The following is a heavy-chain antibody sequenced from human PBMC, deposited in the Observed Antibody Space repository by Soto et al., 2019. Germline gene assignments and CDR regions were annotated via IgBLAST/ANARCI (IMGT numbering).Heavy chain of an antibody. CDR1: GFSLSTSGVG. CDR3: AHSLYDYVWGTNWFDP. D-gene: IGHD3-16*01. CDR2: IYWDDDN. J-gene: IGHJ5*02. Sequence: KESGPTLVKPTQTLTLTCTFSGFSLSTSGVGVGWIRQPPGKALEWLALIYWDDDNRYSPSLMSRLTITKDTSKNQVVLTMTNMDPVDTATYYCAHSLYDYVWGTNWFDPWGQGTLVTVSS. V-gene: IGHV2-5*02.